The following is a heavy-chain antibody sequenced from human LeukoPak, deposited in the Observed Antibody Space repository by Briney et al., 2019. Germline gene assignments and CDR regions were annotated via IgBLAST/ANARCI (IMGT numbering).Heavy chain of an antibody. CDR2: ISSTTTYT. CDR1: GFTFSDYY. D-gene: IGHD5-12*01. Sequence: GRSLRLSCAASGFTFSDYYMSWIRQAPGKGLEWVSYISSTTTYTYYADSVKGRFTISRDNAKNSLYLQMNSLRPEDTAVYYCARDIVATSHEYWGQGILVTVSS. V-gene: IGHV3-11*06. CDR3: ARDIVATSHEY. J-gene: IGHJ4*02.